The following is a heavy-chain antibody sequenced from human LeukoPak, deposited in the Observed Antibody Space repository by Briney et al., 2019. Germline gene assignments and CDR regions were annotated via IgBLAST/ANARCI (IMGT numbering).Heavy chain of an antibody. CDR2: IYHSGST. J-gene: IGHJ4*02. Sequence: PSETLSLTCVVSGYSISSGYYWGWIRQPPGKGLEWIGSIYHSGSTYYNPSLKSRVTISVDTSKNQFSLKLSSVIAADTAVYYCARVLAMAGVDYWGQGTLVTVSS. CDR1: GYSISSGYY. D-gene: IGHD6-19*01. V-gene: IGHV4-38-2*01. CDR3: ARVLAMAGVDY.